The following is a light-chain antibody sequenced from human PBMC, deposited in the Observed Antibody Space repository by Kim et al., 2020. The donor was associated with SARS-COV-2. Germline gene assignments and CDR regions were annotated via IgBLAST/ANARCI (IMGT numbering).Light chain of an antibody. Sequence: EIVLTQSPATLSLSPGERATLSCRASQSVSSFLAWYQQKPGQAPRLLIFDASTRATGIPARFSGSGSGTDFTLIISSLEPEDFAVYYCQHRGDWPLTFGGGTKVDIK. CDR2: DAS. J-gene: IGKJ4*01. V-gene: IGKV3-11*01. CDR1: QSVSSF. CDR3: QHRGDWPLT.